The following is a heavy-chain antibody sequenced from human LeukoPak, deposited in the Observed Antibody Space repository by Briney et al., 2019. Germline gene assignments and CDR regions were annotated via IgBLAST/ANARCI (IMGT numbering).Heavy chain of an antibody. CDR1: GFTFSSYT. Sequence: GGSLRLSCAASGFTFSSYTMHWVRQAPGKGLEYVSAISSNGGSTYYANSVKGRFTISRDNSKNTLYLQMGSLRAEDMAVYYCARGGCSSSPFDYWGQGTLVTVSS. D-gene: IGHD6-6*01. CDR2: ISSNGGST. V-gene: IGHV3-64*01. J-gene: IGHJ4*02. CDR3: ARGGCSSSPFDY.